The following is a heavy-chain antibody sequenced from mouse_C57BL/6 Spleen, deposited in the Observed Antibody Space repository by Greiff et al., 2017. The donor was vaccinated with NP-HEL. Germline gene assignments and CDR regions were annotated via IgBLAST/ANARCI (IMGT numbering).Heavy chain of an antibody. Sequence: VQLQQSGAELVKPGASVKLSCTASGFNIKDYYMHWVKQRTEQGLEWIGRIDPEDGETKYAPKFQGKATITADTSSNTAYLQLSSLTSEDTAVYYCALHYGSLRYWYVDVWGTGTTVTVSS. CDR3: ALHYGSLRYWYVDV. CDR2: IDPEDGET. V-gene: IGHV14-2*01. CDR1: GFNIKDYY. D-gene: IGHD1-1*01. J-gene: IGHJ1*03.